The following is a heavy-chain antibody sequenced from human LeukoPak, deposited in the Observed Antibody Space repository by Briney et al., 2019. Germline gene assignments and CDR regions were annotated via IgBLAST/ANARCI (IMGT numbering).Heavy chain of an antibody. Sequence: ASVKVSCKASGYTFTGYYMHWVRQAPGQGLEWMGWINPNSGGTNYAQKFQGRVTMTRDTSISTAYMELSRLGSDDTAVYYCARRRSGLRLGDTLDYWGQGTLVTVSS. CDR1: GYTFTGYY. CDR2: INPNSGGT. D-gene: IGHD3-16*01. V-gene: IGHV1-2*02. CDR3: ARRRSGLRLGDTLDY. J-gene: IGHJ4*02.